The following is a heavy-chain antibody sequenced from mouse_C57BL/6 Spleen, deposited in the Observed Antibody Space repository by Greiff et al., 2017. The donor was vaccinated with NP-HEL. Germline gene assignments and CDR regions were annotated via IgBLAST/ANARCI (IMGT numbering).Heavy chain of an antibody. D-gene: IGHD1-1*02. Sequence: VQLKESGPGLVKPSQSLSLTCSVTGYSITSGYYWNWIRQFPGNKLEWMGYISYDGSNNYNPSLKNRISITRDTSKNQFFLKLNSVTTEDTATYYCARWYQDWGQGTLVTVSA. CDR1: GYSITSGYY. V-gene: IGHV3-6*01. J-gene: IGHJ3*01. CDR2: ISYDGSN. CDR3: ARWYQD.